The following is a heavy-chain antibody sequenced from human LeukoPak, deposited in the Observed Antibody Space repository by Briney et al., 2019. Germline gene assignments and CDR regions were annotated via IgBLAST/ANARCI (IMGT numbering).Heavy chain of an antibody. D-gene: IGHD1-26*01. CDR2: IPGSGGNT. CDR3: AKSYSGNYNDAFGI. Sequence: PEGSLRLSCTASGFTLSNSGMSWVRQAPGKGLEWVSGIPGSGGNTYYADSVRGRFTISRDNSKNTLYLQMNSLRAEDTAVYYCAKSYSGNYNDAFGIWGQGTMVTVSS. CDR1: GFTLSNSG. V-gene: IGHV3-23*01. J-gene: IGHJ3*02.